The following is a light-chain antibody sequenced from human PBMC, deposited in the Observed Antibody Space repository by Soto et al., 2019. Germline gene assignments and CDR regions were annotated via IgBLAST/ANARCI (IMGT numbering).Light chain of an antibody. CDR2: DNT. Sequence: QSVLTQPPSVSGAPGQRVTISCTGSGSTIGAHYDVHWYQQLPGTAPKLLIRDNTNRPSGVPVRFSGSKSGTSASLAVSGLQAEDEADYYCQSYDSSLTVVFGGGTQLTV. CDR3: QSYDSSLTVV. V-gene: IGLV1-40*01. CDR1: GSTIGAHYD. J-gene: IGLJ2*01.